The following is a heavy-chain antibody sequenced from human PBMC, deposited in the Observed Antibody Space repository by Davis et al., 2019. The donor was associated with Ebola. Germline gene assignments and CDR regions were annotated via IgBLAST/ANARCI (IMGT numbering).Heavy chain of an antibody. CDR1: GFTFSSYS. CDR2: ISSSSSYI. D-gene: IGHD3-10*02. V-gene: IGHV3-21*06. Sequence: GESLKISCAASGFTFSSYSMNWVRQAPGKGLEWVSSISSSSSYIYYADSVKGRFTMSSDSAQITLSLQMSSLRVDDTAVYYCVRECWGGSGRCLASWGQGTLVTVSS. CDR3: VRECWGGSGRCLAS. J-gene: IGHJ4*02.